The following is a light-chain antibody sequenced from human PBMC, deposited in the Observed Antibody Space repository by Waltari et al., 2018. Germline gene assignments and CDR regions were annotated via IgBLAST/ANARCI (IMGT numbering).Light chain of an antibody. CDR3: RQFGSSPRGT. J-gene: IGKJ2*01. V-gene: IGKV3-20*01. Sequence: IVLTQSPGTLSLSPGDTGTLSCRASQSLGSSYLAWYQQRPGQAPRLLIYGSSNRATGIPDRFRGSGSGTHFTLIISGLEPEDSAVYYCRQFGSSPRGTFGQGTKLEIK. CDR1: QSLGSSY. CDR2: GSS.